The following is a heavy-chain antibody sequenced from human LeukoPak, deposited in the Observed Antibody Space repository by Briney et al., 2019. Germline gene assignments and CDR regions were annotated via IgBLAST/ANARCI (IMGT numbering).Heavy chain of an antibody. CDR1: GFTFSSYW. CDR3: ASGGYAPSSPFDY. J-gene: IGHJ4*02. CDR2: IKQDGSEK. Sequence: PGGSLRLSCAASGFTFSSYWMSWVRQAPGKGLEWVANIKQDGSEKYYVDSVKGRFTISRDNAKNSLYLQMNSLRAEDTAVYYCASGGYAPSSPFDYWGQGTLVTVSS. D-gene: IGHD5-12*01. V-gene: IGHV3-7*01.